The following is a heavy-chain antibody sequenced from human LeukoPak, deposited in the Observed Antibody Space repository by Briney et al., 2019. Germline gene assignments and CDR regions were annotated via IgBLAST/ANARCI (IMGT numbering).Heavy chain of an antibody. J-gene: IGHJ3*02. D-gene: IGHD2-21*01. V-gene: IGHV1-46*03. Sequence: GASLKVSCKASGFTFTSYYMHWVRQAPGQGLEWMGIISPSGGSTSYPQKFQGRVTMTRDTSTSTVYMELSSLRSEDTAVYYCACVVRGAFDIWGQGTLVTVSS. CDR3: ACVVRGAFDI. CDR1: GFTFTSYY. CDR2: ISPSGGST.